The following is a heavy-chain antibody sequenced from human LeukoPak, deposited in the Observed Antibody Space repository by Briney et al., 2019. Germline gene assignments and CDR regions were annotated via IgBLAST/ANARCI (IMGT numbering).Heavy chain of an antibody. V-gene: IGHV4-39*07. J-gene: IGHJ4*02. Sequence: KPSETLSLTCTVSGGSIRSSYYYWGWIRQPPGKGLEWIGHIYHSGSPYYSPSLRSRVTMSLDRSKNQFSLKLTSVTAADTAVYYCAREVDYFDSSGYYHYYFDSWGQGTLVTVSS. D-gene: IGHD3-22*01. CDR2: IYHSGSP. CDR3: AREVDYFDSSGYYHYYFDS. CDR1: GGSIRSSYYY.